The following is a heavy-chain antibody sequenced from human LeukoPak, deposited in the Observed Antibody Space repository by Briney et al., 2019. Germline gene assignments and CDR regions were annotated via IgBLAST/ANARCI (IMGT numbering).Heavy chain of an antibody. Sequence: GRSLRLSCAASGFTFSSYVMHWVRQAPGRGLEWVSSISTSSRFVYYADSLKGRFTISRDDAKNSLYLQMNSLRADDTAVYYCARTKSGHSSGSTPDYWGQGTLVTVSS. J-gene: IGHJ4*02. CDR1: GFTFSSYV. D-gene: IGHD6-19*01. CDR2: ISTSSRFV. CDR3: ARTKSGHSSGSTPDY. V-gene: IGHV3-21*01.